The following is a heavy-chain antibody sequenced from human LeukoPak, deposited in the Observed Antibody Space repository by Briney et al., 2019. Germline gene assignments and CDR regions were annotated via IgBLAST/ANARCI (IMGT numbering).Heavy chain of an antibody. J-gene: IGHJ4*02. CDR3: ASMVIGFDY. V-gene: IGHV4-34*01. Sequence: SETLSLTCAVYGGSFSGYYWSWIRQPPGKGLEWIGEINHSGSTNYNPSLKSRVTISVDTSKNQFSLKLSSVTAADTAVYYCASMVIGFDYWGQGTLVTVSS. D-gene: IGHD5-18*01. CDR1: GGSFSGYY. CDR2: INHSGST.